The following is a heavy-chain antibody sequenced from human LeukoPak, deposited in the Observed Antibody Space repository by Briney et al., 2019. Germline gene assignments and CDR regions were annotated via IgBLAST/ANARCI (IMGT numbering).Heavy chain of an antibody. V-gene: IGHV4-30-2*01. CDR1: GGSISSGGYS. CDR2: IYHSGST. J-gene: IGHJ6*02. CDR3: ARVRERNSYYYGMDV. D-gene: IGHD1-26*01. Sequence: PSETLSLTCAVSGGSISSGGYSWSWIRQPPGKGLEWIGYIYHSGSTYYNPSLKSRVTISVDRSKNQFSLKLISVTAADTAVYYCARVRERNSYYYGMDVWGQGTTVTVSS.